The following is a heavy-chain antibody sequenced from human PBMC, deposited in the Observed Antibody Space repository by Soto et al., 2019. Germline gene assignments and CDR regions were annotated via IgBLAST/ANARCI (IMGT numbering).Heavy chain of an antibody. CDR3: VRRVSGNYDY. V-gene: IGHV3-64*01. J-gene: IGHJ4*02. CDR1: GFTFSSYD. D-gene: IGHD1-7*01. Sequence: EVQLAESGGGMVQPGGPLRLSCVASGFTFSSYDMHWVRQAPGKGLEYVSSISSNGGTTYYGNYVKGRFTISRDNSKNTLYLQMGSLRAEDMAVYYCVRRVSGNYDYWGQGTLVTVSS. CDR2: ISSNGGTT.